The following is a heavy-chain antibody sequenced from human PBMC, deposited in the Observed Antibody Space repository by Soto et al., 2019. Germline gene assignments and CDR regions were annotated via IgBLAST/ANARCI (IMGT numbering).Heavy chain of an antibody. CDR3: ARDLVRAYYGMDV. J-gene: IGHJ6*02. CDR2: IYYSGST. V-gene: IGHV4-38-2*02. Sequence: SETLSLTCAVSGDSISSGYHWAWIRQPPGKGLEWIGSIYYSGSTYYNPSLKSRVTISVDTSKNQFSLKLSSVTAADTAVYYCARDLVRAYYGMDVWGQGTTVTVSS. D-gene: IGHD3-10*01. CDR1: GDSISSGYH.